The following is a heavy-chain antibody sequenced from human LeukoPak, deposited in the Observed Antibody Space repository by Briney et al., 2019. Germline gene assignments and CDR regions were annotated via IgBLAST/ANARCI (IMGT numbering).Heavy chain of an antibody. CDR1: GFTFSSYS. D-gene: IGHD4-17*01. CDR2: ISSSNTI. CDR3: ARGRYGDYLSDY. Sequence: GGSLRLSCAASGFTFSSYSMNWVRQAPGKGLEWVSYISSSNTIYYADSVKGRFTISRDSAKNSLYLQMSSLRAEDTAIYYCARGRYGDYLSDYWGQGTLVTVSS. J-gene: IGHJ4*02. V-gene: IGHV3-48*01.